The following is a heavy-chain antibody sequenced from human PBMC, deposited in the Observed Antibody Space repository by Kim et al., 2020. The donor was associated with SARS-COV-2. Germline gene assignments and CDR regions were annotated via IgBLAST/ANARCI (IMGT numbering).Heavy chain of an antibody. D-gene: IGHD3-22*01. Sequence: GGSLRLSCAASGFTFSSYSMNWVRQAPGKGLEWVSYISSSSSTIYYADSVKGRFTISRDNAKNSLYLQMNSLRDEDMAVYYCARDKGSEYYYDSSGYTPFDYWGQGTLVTVSS. CDR3: ARDKGSEYYYDSSGYTPFDY. V-gene: IGHV3-48*02. CDR2: ISSSSSTI. CDR1: GFTFSSYS. J-gene: IGHJ4*02.